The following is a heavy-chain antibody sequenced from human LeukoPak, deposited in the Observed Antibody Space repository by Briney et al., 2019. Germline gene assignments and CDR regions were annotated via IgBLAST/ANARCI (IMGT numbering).Heavy chain of an antibody. Sequence: PGGSLRLSCAASGFTFSSYSMKWVRQAPGKGLEWVSSISSSSSYIYYADSVKGRFTISRDNAKNSLYLQMNSLRAEDTAVYYCARDIDTAAAGIGDAFDIWGQGTMVTASS. CDR3: ARDIDTAAAGIGDAFDI. V-gene: IGHV3-21*01. CDR1: GFTFSSYS. D-gene: IGHD6-13*01. CDR2: ISSSSSYI. J-gene: IGHJ3*02.